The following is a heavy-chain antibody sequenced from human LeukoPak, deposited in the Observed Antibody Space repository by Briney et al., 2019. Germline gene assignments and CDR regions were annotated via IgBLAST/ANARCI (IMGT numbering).Heavy chain of an antibody. J-gene: IGHJ4*02. CDR3: ARLPRGYSGFLYY. CDR1: GGSFSGYY. Sequence: SETLSLTCAVYGGSFSGYYWSWIRQPPGKGLEWIGEINHSGSTNYNPSLKSRVTISVDTSKDQFSLKLSSVTAADTAVYYCARLPRGYSGFLYYWGQGTLVTVSS. CDR2: INHSGST. V-gene: IGHV4-34*01. D-gene: IGHD5-12*01.